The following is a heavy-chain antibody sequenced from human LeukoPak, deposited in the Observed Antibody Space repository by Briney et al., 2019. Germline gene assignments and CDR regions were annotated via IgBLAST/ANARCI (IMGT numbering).Heavy chain of an antibody. V-gene: IGHV4-59*01. D-gene: IGHD1-26*01. CDR3: ARGLEIPNIVGATYSRDAFDI. CDR1: GGSISSYY. J-gene: IGHJ3*02. CDR2: IYYSGST. Sequence: SETLSLTCTVSGGSISSYYWSWIRQPPGKGLEWIGYIYYSGSTNYNPSLKSRVTISVDTSKNQFSLKLSSVTAADTAVYYCARGLEIPNIVGATYSRDAFDIWGQGTMVTVSS.